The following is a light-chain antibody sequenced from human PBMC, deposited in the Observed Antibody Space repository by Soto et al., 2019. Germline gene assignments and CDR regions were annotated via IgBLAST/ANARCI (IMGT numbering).Light chain of an antibody. J-gene: IGKJ4*01. Sequence: EIVMTQSPATLSLSPGERATLSCRASQSVNNNLAWYQQKPGQAPRLLIYGASTRATGVPARFSGSGSGTEFTLTISSLQSEDFAVYSCQQYNDWLAFGGATKVEIK. CDR1: QSVNNN. CDR3: QQYNDWLA. CDR2: GAS. V-gene: IGKV3-15*01.